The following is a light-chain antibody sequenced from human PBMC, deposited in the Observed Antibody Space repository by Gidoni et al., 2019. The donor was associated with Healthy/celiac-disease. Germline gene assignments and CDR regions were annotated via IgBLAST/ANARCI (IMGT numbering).Light chain of an antibody. J-gene: IGKJ1*01. CDR2: ASS. CDR1: QSVSSY. V-gene: IGKV3-11*01. CDR3: QQRSNWPPWT. Sequence: EIVLTQAQATLSLSPGERATFPCRASQSVSSYLAWYQQKPAQAPRLLIYASSNRATGIPARFSGSGSGTDFTLTISSLEPEDFAVYYCQQRSNWPPWTFGQGTKVEIK.